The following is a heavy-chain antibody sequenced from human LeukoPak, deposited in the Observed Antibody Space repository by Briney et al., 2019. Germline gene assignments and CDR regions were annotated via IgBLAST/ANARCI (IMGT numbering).Heavy chain of an antibody. Sequence: SETLSLTCTVSGGSISSYYWSWIRQHPGKGLEWIGYIYYSGSTYYNPSLKSRVTISVDTSKNQFSLKLSSVTAADTAVYYCARDPGGILTGYYNWFDPWGQGTLVTVSS. CDR2: IYYSGST. D-gene: IGHD3-9*01. V-gene: IGHV4-59*06. CDR3: ARDPGGILTGYYNWFDP. J-gene: IGHJ5*02. CDR1: GGSISSYY.